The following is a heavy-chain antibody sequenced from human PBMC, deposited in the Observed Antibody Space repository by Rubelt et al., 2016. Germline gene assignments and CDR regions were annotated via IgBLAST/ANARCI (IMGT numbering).Heavy chain of an antibody. CDR1: GFTFSSYG. CDR3: AIPPQSPTAMANPDFDGY. J-gene: IGHJ4*02. V-gene: IGHV3-30*03. D-gene: IGHD5-18*01. Sequence: GRSLRLSCAASGFTFSSYGMHWVRQAPGKGLEWVAVISYDGSNKYYADSVKGRFTISRDNSKNTLYLQMNSLRAEDTAVYYCAIPPQSPTAMANPDFDGYWGQGTLVTVSS. CDR2: ISYDGSNK.